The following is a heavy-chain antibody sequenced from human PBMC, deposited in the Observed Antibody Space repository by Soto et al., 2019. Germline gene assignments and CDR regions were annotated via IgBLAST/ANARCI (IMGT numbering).Heavy chain of an antibody. D-gene: IGHD3-22*01. J-gene: IGHJ4*02. CDR1: GGSISSYY. CDR3: AREGAAGYYWTLGYFDY. V-gene: IGHV4-59*01. CDR2: IYYSGST. Sequence: SLTCTVSGGSISSYYWSWIRQPPGKGLEWIGYIYYSGSTNYNPSLKSRVTISVDTSKNQFSLKLSSVTAADTAVYYCAREGAAGYYWTLGYFDYWGQGTLVTVSS.